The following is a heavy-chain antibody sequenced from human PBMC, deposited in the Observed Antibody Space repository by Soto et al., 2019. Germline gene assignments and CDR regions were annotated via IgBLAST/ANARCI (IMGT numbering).Heavy chain of an antibody. Sequence: QVPLVQSGAEVKKPGSSVKVSCKASGGTFSSYAISWVRQAPGQGLEWMGGIIPIFGTANYAQKFQGRVTITADESPSTAYMELSSLRSEDTAVYYCARVGLRYLDWSPPFDYWGQGTLVTVSS. D-gene: IGHD3-9*01. CDR1: GGTFSSYA. J-gene: IGHJ4*02. V-gene: IGHV1-69*12. CDR2: IIPIFGTA. CDR3: ARVGLRYLDWSPPFDY.